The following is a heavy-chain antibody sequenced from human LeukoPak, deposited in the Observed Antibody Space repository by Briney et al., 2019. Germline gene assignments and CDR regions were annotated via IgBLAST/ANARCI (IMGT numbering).Heavy chain of an antibody. V-gene: IGHV3-21*01. Sequence: GGSLRLSCAASGFTFSSYSMNWVRQAPGKGLEWVSSISSGSSYIYYADSVKGRFTISRDNAKNSLYLQMNSLRAEDTAIYYCATASSGWYGAFDYWGQGTLVTVSS. CDR2: ISSGSSYI. CDR3: ATASSGWYGAFDY. CDR1: GFTFSSYS. D-gene: IGHD6-19*01. J-gene: IGHJ4*02.